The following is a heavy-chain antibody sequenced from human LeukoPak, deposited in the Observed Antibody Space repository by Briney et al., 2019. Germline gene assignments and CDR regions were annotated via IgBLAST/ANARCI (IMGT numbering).Heavy chain of an antibody. CDR1: GYTFTSYG. Sequence: ASVKVSCKASGYTFTSYGISWVRQAPGQGLEWMGRISAYNGNTNYAQKPQGRVTMTTDTSTSTAYMELRSLRSDDTAVYYCARDPRRGQQLVHFDYWGQGTLVTVSS. CDR2: ISAYNGNT. D-gene: IGHD6-13*01. V-gene: IGHV1-18*01. J-gene: IGHJ4*02. CDR3: ARDPRRGQQLVHFDY.